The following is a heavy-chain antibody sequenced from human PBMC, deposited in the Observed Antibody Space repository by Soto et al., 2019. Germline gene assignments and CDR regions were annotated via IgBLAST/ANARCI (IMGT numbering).Heavy chain of an antibody. J-gene: IGHJ4*02. CDR3: ARDPGTGLGLR. Sequence: QVQVQVPGPGPVRPSETLSLNCTVSAGSISDYYWSWIRQPAGKGPEWIGRMYTTGSIAYNPSLKRRATMSLDTSRNQFSLTLRSVTAADTGVYYCARDPGTGLGLRWGQGSLVTVSS. CDR1: AGSISDYY. CDR2: MYTTGSI. V-gene: IGHV4-4*07. D-gene: IGHD1-1*01.